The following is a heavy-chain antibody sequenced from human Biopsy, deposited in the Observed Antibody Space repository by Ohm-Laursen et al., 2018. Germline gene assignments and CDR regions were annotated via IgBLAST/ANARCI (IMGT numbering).Heavy chain of an antibody. J-gene: IGHJ4*02. CDR1: GYTFTSYG. CDR3: ARGEVTFGELIVSIDS. CDR2: ISAYNGNT. Sequence: GASVKVSCKVSGYTFTSYGISWVRQAPGQGLEWMGWISAYNGNTNYAQKFQDRVTMTTDTSTSTVYMELTSLRSDDTAVYYCARGEVTFGELIVSIDSWGQGTLVTVSS. V-gene: IGHV1-18*01. D-gene: IGHD3-16*02.